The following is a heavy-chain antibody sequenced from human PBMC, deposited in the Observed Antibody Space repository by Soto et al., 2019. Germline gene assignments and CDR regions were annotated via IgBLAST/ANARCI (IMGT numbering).Heavy chain of an antibody. J-gene: IGHJ4*02. V-gene: IGHV1-18*04. CDR3: ARELSRDGYNFDY. D-gene: IGHD5-12*01. CDR1: GYTFTSYG. Sequence: GASVKVSCKASGYTFTSYGISWVRQAPGQGLEWMGWISAYNGNTNYAQKLQGRVTMTTDTSTSTAYRELRSLRSDDTAVYYCARELSRDGYNFDYWGQGTLVTVSS. CDR2: ISAYNGNT.